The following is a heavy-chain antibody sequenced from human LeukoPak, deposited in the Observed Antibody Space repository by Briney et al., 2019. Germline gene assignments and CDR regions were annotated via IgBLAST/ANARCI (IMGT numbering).Heavy chain of an antibody. V-gene: IGHV4-39*07. Sequence: PSETLSLTCTVSGGSISSSSYYWGWIRQPPGKGLEWIGSIYYSGSTYYNPSLKSRVTISVDTSKNQFSPKLSSVTAADTAVYYCARDHDSSSWTGIYYLDYWGQGTLVTVSS. J-gene: IGHJ4*02. CDR2: IYYSGST. CDR1: GGSISSSSYY. D-gene: IGHD6-13*01. CDR3: ARDHDSSSWTGIYYLDY.